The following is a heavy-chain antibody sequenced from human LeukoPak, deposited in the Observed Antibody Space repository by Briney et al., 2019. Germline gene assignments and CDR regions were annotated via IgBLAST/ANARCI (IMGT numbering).Heavy chain of an antibody. J-gene: IGHJ4*02. CDR3: AGQKDPRPIDF. Sequence: GASVKVSCKASGYTFTSYYMHWVRLAPGQGLEWMGWINPSSGGTIYAPRFQGRVTMTRDTSINTAYMELNELRSDDTAVYYCAGQKDPRPIDFWGQGTLVTVSS. CDR1: GYTFTSYY. V-gene: IGHV1-2*02. CDR2: INPSSGGT.